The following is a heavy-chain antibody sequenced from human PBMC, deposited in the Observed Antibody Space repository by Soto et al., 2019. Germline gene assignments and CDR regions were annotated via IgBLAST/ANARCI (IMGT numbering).Heavy chain of an antibody. Sequence: GGSLRLSCAASGFTFSSYAMSWVRQAPGKGLEWVSAISGIGGSTYYADSVKGRFTISRDNSKNTLYLQMNSLRAEDTAVYYCAKVYCGGDCYCYFLYWSQGTLVTVSS. V-gene: IGHV3-23*01. CDR2: ISGIGGST. CDR3: AKVYCGGDCYCYFLY. J-gene: IGHJ4*02. CDR1: GFTFSSYA. D-gene: IGHD2-21*02.